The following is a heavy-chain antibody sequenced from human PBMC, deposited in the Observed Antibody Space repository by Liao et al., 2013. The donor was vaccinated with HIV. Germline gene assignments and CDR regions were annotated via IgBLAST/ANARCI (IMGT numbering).Heavy chain of an antibody. CDR3: ARANIMITFGGVILGGFDY. Sequence: QLQLQESGPGLVKPSKTLSLTCTVSGGSISSSSYYWGWIRQPPGKGLEWIGSFSYSGSTYYNPSLKSRLTISIDTSKNQFSLKLSSVTAADTAVYYCARANIMITFGGVILGGFDYWGQGTLVTVSS. V-gene: IGHV4-39*07. CDR1: GGSISSSSYY. J-gene: IGHJ4*02. D-gene: IGHD3-16*02. CDR2: FSYSGST.